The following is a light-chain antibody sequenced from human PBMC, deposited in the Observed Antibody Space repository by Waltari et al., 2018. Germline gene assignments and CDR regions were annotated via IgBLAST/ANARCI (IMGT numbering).Light chain of an antibody. CDR3: SSFTRSSTFV. Sequence: QSALTQPASVSGSPGPSITISCTGTSSDVGLSNYVHWYQQLPGKVPKLMIYEVSKRPSGVSNRFSGSKSGYTASLTISGLQAEDEADYYCSSFTRSSTFVFGGGTKVTVL. J-gene: IGLJ3*02. V-gene: IGLV2-14*03. CDR2: EVS. CDR1: SSDVGLSNY.